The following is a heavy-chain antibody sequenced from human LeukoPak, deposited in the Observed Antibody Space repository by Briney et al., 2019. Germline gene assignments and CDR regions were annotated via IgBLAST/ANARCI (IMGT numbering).Heavy chain of an antibody. Sequence: ASVKVSCKASGYTFTGYYMHWVRQAPGQGLEWMGWINPNSGGNNYAQKFQGRITTTRETSISPAYMELSRLRSDDTAVYYCARGGGRTGEISYWGQGTLVTVSS. CDR1: GYTFTGYY. J-gene: IGHJ4*02. V-gene: IGHV1-2*02. D-gene: IGHD7-27*01. CDR2: INPNSGGN. CDR3: ARGGGRTGEISY.